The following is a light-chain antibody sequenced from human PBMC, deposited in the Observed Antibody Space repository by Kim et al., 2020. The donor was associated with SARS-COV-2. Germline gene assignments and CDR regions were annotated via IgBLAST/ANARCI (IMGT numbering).Light chain of an antibody. Sequence: VKLTCTLSSGDSSYAIAWHQQQPEKGPRYLMKLNSDGSHSKGDGIPDRFSGSSSGAERYLTISSLQSEDGADYYCQTWGTGIHVVFGGGTKLTVL. CDR2: LNSDGSH. CDR3: QTWGTGIHVV. J-gene: IGLJ2*01. V-gene: IGLV4-69*01. CDR1: SGDSSYA.